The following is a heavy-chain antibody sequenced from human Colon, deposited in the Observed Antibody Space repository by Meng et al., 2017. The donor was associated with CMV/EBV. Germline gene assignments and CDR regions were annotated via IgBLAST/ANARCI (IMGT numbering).Heavy chain of an antibody. Sequence: GESLKISCVAPGLTFSKYWMHWVRQAPGKGLVWVSLINGDGTRTPYADSVKGRFTISRDNAKNTLYVQMNSLRVEDTAVYYCATGDSYYYNYWGRGTLVTVSS. J-gene: IGHJ4*02. CDR3: ATGDSYYYNY. CDR2: INGDGTRT. CDR1: GLTFSKYW. D-gene: IGHD3-10*01. V-gene: IGHV3-74*01.